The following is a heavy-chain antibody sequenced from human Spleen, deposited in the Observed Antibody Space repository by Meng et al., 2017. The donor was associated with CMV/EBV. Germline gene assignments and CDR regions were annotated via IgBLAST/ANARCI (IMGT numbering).Heavy chain of an antibody. CDR1: GYTFTSYD. J-gene: IGHJ3*01. V-gene: IGHV1-18*01. Sequence: ASVKVSCKASGYTFTSYDISWVRQAPGQGLEWMGWISVYNGGTNYAQNFQGRVTMTTDTSTSTAYMELRSLRSDDTAVYYCARSPSVFDGFDVWGQGTMVTVSS. CDR3: ARSPSVFDGFDV. CDR2: ISVYNGGT.